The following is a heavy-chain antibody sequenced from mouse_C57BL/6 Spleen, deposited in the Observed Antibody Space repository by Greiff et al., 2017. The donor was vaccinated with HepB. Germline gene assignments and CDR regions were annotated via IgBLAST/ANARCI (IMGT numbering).Heavy chain of an antibody. D-gene: IGHD2-3*01. CDR2: INPNNGGT. CDR3: ARVGHDGYYAWFAY. CDR1: GYTFTDYN. J-gene: IGHJ3*01. Sequence: EVQLQQSGPELVKPGASVKIPCKASGYTFTDYNMDWVKQSHGKSLEWIGDINPNNGGTIYNQKFKGKATLTVDKSSSTAYMELRSLTSEDTAVYYCARVGHDGYYAWFAYWGQGTLVTVSA. V-gene: IGHV1-18*01.